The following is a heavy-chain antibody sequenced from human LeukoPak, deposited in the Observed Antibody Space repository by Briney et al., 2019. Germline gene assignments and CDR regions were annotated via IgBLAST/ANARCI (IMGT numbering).Heavy chain of an antibody. V-gene: IGHV1-69*02. D-gene: IGHD2-15*01. CDR3: ATRYSSGGSCPNRPYYYGMDV. CDR1: GGTFSSYT. CDR2: IIPILGIA. Sequence: GSSVKVSCKASGGTFSSYTISWVRQAPGQGLEWMGRIIPILGIANYAQKFQGRVTITADKSTSTAYMELSSLRSEDTAVYYCATRYSSGGSCPNRPYYYGMDVWGQGTTVTVSS. J-gene: IGHJ6*02.